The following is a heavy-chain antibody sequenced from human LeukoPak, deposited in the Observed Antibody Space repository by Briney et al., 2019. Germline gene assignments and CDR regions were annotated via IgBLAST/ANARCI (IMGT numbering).Heavy chain of an antibody. V-gene: IGHV1-69*01. CDR3: ARVNTAMALAHFDY. CDR2: IIPIFGTA. J-gene: IGHJ4*02. Sequence: SVKVSCKASGGTFSSYAISWVRQAPGQGLEWMGGIIPIFGTANYAQKFQGRVTITADESTSTAHMELSSLRSEDTAVYYCARVNTAMALAHFDYWGQGTLVTVSS. CDR1: GGTFSSYA. D-gene: IGHD5-18*01.